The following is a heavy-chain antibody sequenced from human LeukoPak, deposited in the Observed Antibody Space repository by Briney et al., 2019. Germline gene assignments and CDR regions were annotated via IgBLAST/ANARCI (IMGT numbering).Heavy chain of an antibody. CDR1: GGSISSYY. Sequence: SETLSLTCTVSGGSISSYYWSWIRQPPGKGLEWIGYIYYSGSTNYNPSLKSRVTISVDTSKNQFSLKLGSVTAADTAVYYCARDGGDYGDYGGHFDYWGQGTLVTVSS. V-gene: IGHV4-59*12. CDR2: IYYSGST. CDR3: ARDGGDYGDYGGHFDY. J-gene: IGHJ4*02. D-gene: IGHD4-17*01.